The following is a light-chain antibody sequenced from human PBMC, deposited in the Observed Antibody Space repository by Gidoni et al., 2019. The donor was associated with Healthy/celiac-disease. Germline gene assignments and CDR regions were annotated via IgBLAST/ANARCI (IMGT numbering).Light chain of an antibody. Sequence: DIQMPKSPSTLSASVGDRVTITCRSSQSISSWLAWYQQNPGKAPKLLIYKASILESLAPSRFSGSGSGAECTLTISSLQPDDFATYYFRLYNSYSLYTFGQGTKLEIK. CDR3: RLYNSYSLYT. V-gene: IGKV1-5*03. CDR2: KAS. J-gene: IGKJ2*01. CDR1: QSISSW.